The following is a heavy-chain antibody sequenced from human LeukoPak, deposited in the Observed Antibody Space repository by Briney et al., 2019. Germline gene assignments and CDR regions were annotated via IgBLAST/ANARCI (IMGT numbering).Heavy chain of an antibody. CDR2: IYYSGST. J-gene: IGHJ4*02. D-gene: IGHD4-17*01. Sequence: SQTLSLTCTVSGGSICRGDYYWSWIRQPPGKGLEWIGYIYYSGSTYYNPSLKSRVTISVDTSKNQFSLKLSSVTAADTAVYYCARDLGYGDYALDYWGQGTLVTVSS. V-gene: IGHV4-30-4*01. CDR3: ARDLGYGDYALDY. CDR1: GGSICRGDYY.